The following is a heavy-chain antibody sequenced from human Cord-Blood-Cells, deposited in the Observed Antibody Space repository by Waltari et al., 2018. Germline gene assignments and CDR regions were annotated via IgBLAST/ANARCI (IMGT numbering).Heavy chain of an antibody. CDR2: INPNSGGT. D-gene: IGHD2-2*03. V-gene: IGHV1-2*02. Sequence: QVQLVQSGAEVKTLGASVKVACQACGYTFTGEYMHWRRQPPGQGLEWMGWINPNSGGTNYAQKFQGRVTMTRDTSISTAYMELSRLRSDDTAVYYCARELDIVVVPAANWFDPWGQGTLVTVSS. CDR1: GYTFTGEY. J-gene: IGHJ5*02. CDR3: ARELDIVVVPAANWFDP.